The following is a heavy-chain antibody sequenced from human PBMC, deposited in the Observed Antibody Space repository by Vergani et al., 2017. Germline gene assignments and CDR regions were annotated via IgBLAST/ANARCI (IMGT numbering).Heavy chain of an antibody. J-gene: IGHJ5*02. D-gene: IGHD4-11*01. CDR3: ARDRMMTTVTTWMGFDP. CDR2: ISSSGSTI. CDR1: GFTFIMHA. Sequence: EVQLLESGGDLVQPGGSLRLSCAASGFTFIMHAMSWVRQAPGKGLEWVSYISSSGSTIYYADSVKGRFTISRDNAKNSLYLQMNSLRAEDTAVYYCARDRMMTTVTTWMGFDPWGQGTLVTVSS. V-gene: IGHV3-48*04.